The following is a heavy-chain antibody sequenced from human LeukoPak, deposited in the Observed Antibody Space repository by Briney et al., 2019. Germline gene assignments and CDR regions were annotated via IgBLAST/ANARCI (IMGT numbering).Heavy chain of an antibody. CDR1: GASISSYY. CDR3: ARQTRLHIRPLDY. V-gene: IGHV4-59*08. J-gene: IGHJ4*02. CDR2: IYYSGST. D-gene: IGHD4-11*01. Sequence: SETLSLTCTVSGASISSYYWSWIRQPPGKGLEWIGYIYYSGSTNYNPSLKSRVTISIDTSKNQFSLKLSSVTAADTAVYYCARQTRLHIRPLDYWGQGALVTVSS.